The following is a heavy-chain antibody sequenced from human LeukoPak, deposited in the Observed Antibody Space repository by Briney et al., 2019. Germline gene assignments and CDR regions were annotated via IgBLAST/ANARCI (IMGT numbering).Heavy chain of an antibody. CDR2: ISGSGGST. D-gene: IGHD1-1*01. CDR3: ARGQLLLPLDY. Sequence: GGSLRLSCAASGFTFSSYAMSWVREAPGKGLEWVSAISGSGGSTYYADSVKGRFTISRDNSKNTLYLQMNSLRAEDTAVYYCARGQLLLPLDYWGQGTLVTVSS. CDR1: GFTFSSYA. J-gene: IGHJ4*02. V-gene: IGHV3-23*01.